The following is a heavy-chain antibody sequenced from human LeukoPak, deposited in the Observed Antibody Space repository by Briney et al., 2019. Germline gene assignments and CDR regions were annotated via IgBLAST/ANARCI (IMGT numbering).Heavy chain of an antibody. CDR2: ISYDGSNK. D-gene: IGHD2-15*01. CDR1: GFTFSRYA. V-gene: IGHV3-30-3*01. CDR3: ARDALRYFDY. Sequence: PGGALRVSRAASGFTFSRYAMYWVRQAPGRGLEWVAVISYDGSNKYYVDSLKGRFTISRDNSKHTLCLQMNSLRAEDTAVYYCARDALRYFDYWGQGPLVPVFS. J-gene: IGHJ4*02.